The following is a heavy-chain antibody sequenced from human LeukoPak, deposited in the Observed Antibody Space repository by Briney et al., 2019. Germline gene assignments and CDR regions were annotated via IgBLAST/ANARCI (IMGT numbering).Heavy chain of an antibody. Sequence: GGSLRLSCAASGFTFSSYCMHWVRQAPGKGLEWVAVISYDGSNKYYADSVKGRFTISRDNSKNTLYLQMNSLRAEATAVYYCAKAGWGSTSCPDYWGQGTLVTVSS. J-gene: IGHJ4*02. CDR2: ISYDGSNK. D-gene: IGHD2-2*01. V-gene: IGHV3-30*18. CDR3: AKAGWGSTSCPDY. CDR1: GFTFSSYC.